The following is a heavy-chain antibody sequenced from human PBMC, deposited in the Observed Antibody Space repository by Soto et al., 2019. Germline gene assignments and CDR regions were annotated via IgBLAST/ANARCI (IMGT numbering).Heavy chain of an antibody. D-gene: IGHD6-19*01. CDR2: IYYSGST. Sequence: QVQLQESGPGLVKPSETLSLTCTVSGGSISSYYWSWIRQPPGKGLEWIGYIYYSGSTNFNPFLKSGXPISVDTSTNQFSLKLSSVTAADTAVYYCAGVSAGYWYFDLWGRGTLVTVSS. CDR1: GGSISSYY. J-gene: IGHJ2*01. V-gene: IGHV4-59*01. CDR3: AGVSAGYWYFDL.